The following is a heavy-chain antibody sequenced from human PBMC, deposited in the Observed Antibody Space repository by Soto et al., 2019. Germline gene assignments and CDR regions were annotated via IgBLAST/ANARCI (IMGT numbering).Heavy chain of an antibody. D-gene: IGHD3-22*01. J-gene: IGHJ4*02. Sequence: GASVKVSCKASGYTFTSYYMHWVRQAPGQGLEWMGIINPSGGSTSYAQKFQGRVTITRDTSTSTVYMELSSLRSEDTAVYYCARDRPGTYDSSGYYSGESIDYWGQGTLVTVSS. V-gene: IGHV1-46*01. CDR1: GYTFTSYY. CDR3: ARDRPGTYDSSGYYSGESIDY. CDR2: INPSGGST.